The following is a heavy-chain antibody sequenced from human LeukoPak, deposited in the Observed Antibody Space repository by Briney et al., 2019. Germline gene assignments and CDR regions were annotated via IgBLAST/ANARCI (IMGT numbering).Heavy chain of an antibody. Sequence: HPGRSLRLSCAASGFTFSSYGMHWVRQAPGKGLEWVAVIWYDGSNKYYADSVKGRFTISRDNSKNTLYLQMNSLRAEDTAVYYCARGAIPAVLYYFDYWGQGSLVTVSS. D-gene: IGHD1-14*01. CDR1: GFTFSSYG. CDR2: IWYDGSNK. V-gene: IGHV3-33*01. CDR3: ARGAIPAVLYYFDY. J-gene: IGHJ4*02.